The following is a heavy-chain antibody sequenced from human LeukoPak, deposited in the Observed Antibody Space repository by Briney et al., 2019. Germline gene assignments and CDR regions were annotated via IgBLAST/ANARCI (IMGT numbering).Heavy chain of an antibody. D-gene: IGHD4-17*01. CDR2: ISAYNGNT. V-gene: IGHV1-18*01. J-gene: IGHJ6*02. CDR1: DYTFTSYG. Sequence: ASVKVSCKASDYTFTSYGISWVRQAPGQGLEWMGWISAYNGNTNYAQKLQGRVTMTTDTSTSTAYMELRSLRSDDTAVYYCARGDYGDYPYYYYGMDVWGQGTTVTVSS. CDR3: ARGDYGDYPYYYYGMDV.